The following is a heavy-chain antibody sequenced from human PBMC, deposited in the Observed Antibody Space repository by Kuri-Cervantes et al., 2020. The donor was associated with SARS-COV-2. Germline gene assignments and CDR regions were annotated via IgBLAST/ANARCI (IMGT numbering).Heavy chain of an antibody. D-gene: IGHD4-17*01. CDR3: TTDPIYGDYEAIINAFDI. J-gene: IGHJ3*02. CDR2: IWYDGSNK. Sequence: GGSLRLSCAASGFTFSSYAMSWVRQAPGKGLEWVAVIWYDGSNKYYADSVKGRFTISRDNSKNTLYLQMNSLRAEDTAVYYCTTDPIYGDYEAIINAFDIWGQGTMVTVSS. V-gene: IGHV3-33*08. CDR1: GFTFSSYA.